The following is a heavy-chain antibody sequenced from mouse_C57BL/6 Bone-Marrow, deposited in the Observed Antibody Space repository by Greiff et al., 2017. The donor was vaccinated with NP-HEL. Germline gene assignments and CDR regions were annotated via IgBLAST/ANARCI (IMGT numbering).Heavy chain of an antibody. D-gene: IGHD1-1*01. CDR3: ERGDYGSSRFGYAMDY. CDR2: IYPGDGDT. CDR1: GYAFSSYW. Sequence: QVQLQQSGAELVKPGASVKISCKASGYAFSSYWMNWVKERPGKGLEWIGQIYPGDGDTKYNGKFKGKAPLTADKSSSPAYMQVSSLTSEDSAVYFCERGDYGSSRFGYAMDYWGQGTSVTVSS. J-gene: IGHJ4*01. V-gene: IGHV1-80*01.